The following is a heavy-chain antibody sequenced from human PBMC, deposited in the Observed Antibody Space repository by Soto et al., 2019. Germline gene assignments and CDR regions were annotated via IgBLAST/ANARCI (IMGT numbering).Heavy chain of an antibody. V-gene: IGHV3-7*01. CDR3: ARAGRGQLERWSWFDP. J-gene: IGHJ5*02. Sequence: GGSLRLSCEGSGFIFSTYWMNWVRQAPGKGLEWVANIKEDGSDKDYVDSVKGRFTISRDNAKNTLYLQMYSLRVEDSAVYYCARAGRGQLERWSWFDPWGQGTLVTVSS. CDR2: IKEDGSDK. D-gene: IGHD1-1*01. CDR1: GFIFSTYW.